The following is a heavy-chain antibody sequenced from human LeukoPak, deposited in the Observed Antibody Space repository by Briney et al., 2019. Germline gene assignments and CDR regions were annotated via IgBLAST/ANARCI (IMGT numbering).Heavy chain of an antibody. CDR3: AKSPKTGFLFDY. CDR1: GFTVSSKY. D-gene: IGHD1-1*01. Sequence: PGGSLRLSCAASGFTVSSKYMSWVRQTPGKGLQWVALIYSSGDTYTADSVKGRFTISRDNSENTLYLQMDSLRAEDTAVYYCAKSPKTGFLFDYWGKGTLVTVSS. J-gene: IGHJ4*02. CDR2: IYSSGDT. V-gene: IGHV3-53*01.